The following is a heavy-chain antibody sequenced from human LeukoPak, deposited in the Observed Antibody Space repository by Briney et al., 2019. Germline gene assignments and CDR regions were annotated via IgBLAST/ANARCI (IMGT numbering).Heavy chain of an antibody. CDR2: IRYDGSNK. CDR1: GFTFSSYG. V-gene: IGHV3-30*02. J-gene: IGHJ4*02. CDR3: AKDLPGNYGLIAAVAGY. Sequence: GGSLRLSCAASGFTFSSYGMHWVRQAPGKGLEWVAFIRYDGSNKYYADSVKGRFTISRDNSKNTLNPQMNSLRAEDTAVYYCAKDLPGNYGLIAAVAGYWGQGTLVTVSS. D-gene: IGHD6-13*01.